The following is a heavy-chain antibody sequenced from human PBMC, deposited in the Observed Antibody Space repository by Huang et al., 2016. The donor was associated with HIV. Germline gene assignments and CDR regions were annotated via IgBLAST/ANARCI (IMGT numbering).Heavy chain of an antibody. D-gene: IGHD3-22*01. Sequence: QVQLVQSGTEMKEPGASVKVSCKASGYTFTRYGITWLRQAPGQGLEWMGWITVYKGKTNYEQKLQGRIIMTTDTSTSTAYMELSSLRSDDTAVYYCARDPVYESSGYMDFDYWGQGTLVTVSS. CDR1: GYTFTRYG. V-gene: IGHV1-18*04. CDR2: ITVYKGKT. CDR3: ARDPVYESSGYMDFDY. J-gene: IGHJ4*02.